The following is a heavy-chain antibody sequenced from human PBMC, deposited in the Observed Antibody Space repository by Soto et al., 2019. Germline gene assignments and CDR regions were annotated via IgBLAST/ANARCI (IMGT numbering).Heavy chain of an antibody. CDR1: GFTFSSYA. V-gene: IGHV3-23*01. CDR2: IRGSGGTT. D-gene: IGHD2-2*01. CDR3: AKEDIMVVPAAIIDY. J-gene: IGHJ4*02. Sequence: GGSLRLSCAASGFTFSSYAMSWVRQTPGKGLEWVSGIRGSGGTTYYADSVKGRFTISRDNSKNTLYLQMNSLRAEDTAVYYCAKEDIMVVPAAIIDYCGKGTLVTVSS.